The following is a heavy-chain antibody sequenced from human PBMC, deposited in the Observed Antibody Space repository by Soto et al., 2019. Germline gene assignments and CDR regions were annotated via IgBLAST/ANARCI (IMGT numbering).Heavy chain of an antibody. J-gene: IGHJ4*02. CDR2: AYYSGTT. D-gene: IGHD2-2*01. CDR3: ARAGSTWRYFFEY. Sequence: QVQLQESGPGLVKPSETLSLTCTVSGGSIHSYYWSGIRQSPGKGLEWIGYAYYSGTTYYNPSLPARVTISVDPSKKQFSLKVRLVPAADTAIYVCARAGSTWRYFFEYWGQGSLFTSSS. V-gene: IGHV4-59*01. CDR1: GGSIHSYY.